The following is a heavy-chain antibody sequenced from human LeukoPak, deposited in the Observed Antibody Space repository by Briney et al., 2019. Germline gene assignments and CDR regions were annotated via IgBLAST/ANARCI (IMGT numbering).Heavy chain of an antibody. J-gene: IGHJ4*02. V-gene: IGHV3-20*04. D-gene: IGHD5/OR15-5a*01. CDR2: INWNGGST. CDR3: ARGPSTAYFDY. Sequence: GGSLRLSCAASGFTFDDYGMSWVRQAPGKGLEWVSGINWNGGSTGYADSVKGRFTISRDNAKNSLYLQMNSLRAEDTAVYYCARGPSTAYFDYWGQGTLVTVSS. CDR1: GFTFDDYG.